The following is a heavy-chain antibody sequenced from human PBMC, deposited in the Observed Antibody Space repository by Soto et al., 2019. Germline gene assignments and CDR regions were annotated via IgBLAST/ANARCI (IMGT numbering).Heavy chain of an antibody. Sequence: SETLSLTCTVSGGSITSYYWSWIRQPPGKGLDWIGYIYYRGNSNYNPSLKSRVTILVDTSKNQLSLKLSSVTAADTAVYYCARSSASWYSGAFDIWGQGTMVTVSS. D-gene: IGHD6-13*01. CDR1: GGSITSYY. CDR2: IYYRGNS. CDR3: ARSSASWYSGAFDI. V-gene: IGHV4-59*01. J-gene: IGHJ3*02.